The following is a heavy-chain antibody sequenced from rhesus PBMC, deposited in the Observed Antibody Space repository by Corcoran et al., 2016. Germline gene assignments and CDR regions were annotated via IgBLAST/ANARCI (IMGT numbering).Heavy chain of an antibody. Sequence: QLQLQESGPGLVKPSETLSLTCAVSGGSISSNYWSWIRQPPGKGLEWIGYIDGRGGGPTYNPSIKNRVTISIDTSKNQFSLKLSSVTAADTAVYYCARVGGWTEYFEFWGQGALVTVSS. D-gene: IGHD6-31*01. CDR1: GGSISSNY. J-gene: IGHJ1*01. CDR2: IDGRGGGP. CDR3: ARVGGWTEYFEF. V-gene: IGHV4-106*01.